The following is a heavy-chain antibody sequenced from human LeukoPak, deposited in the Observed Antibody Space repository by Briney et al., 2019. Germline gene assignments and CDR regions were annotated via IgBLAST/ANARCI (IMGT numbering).Heavy chain of an antibody. CDR2: INPNSGDT. V-gene: IGHV1-2*02. J-gene: IGHJ4*02. CDR1: GYTFTDYY. Sequence: ASVKVSCRASGYTFTDYYMHWVRQAPGQGLEWMGWINPNSGDTYYAQKFQGSVSMTRDTSISTANMELSRLKSDDTAVYYCARGRRILVGDTNAGDFFDYWGQGTLVTVSS. CDR3: ARGRRILVGDTNAGDFFDY. D-gene: IGHD1-26*01.